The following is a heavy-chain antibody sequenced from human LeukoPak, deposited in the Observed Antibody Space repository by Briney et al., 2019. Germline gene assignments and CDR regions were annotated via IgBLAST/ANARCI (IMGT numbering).Heavy chain of an antibody. V-gene: IGHV4-59*01. J-gene: IGHJ4*02. CDR2: IYYSGST. CDR3: ARVYYYYDSSGYALYFDY. CDR1: GGSISSYY. D-gene: IGHD3-22*01. Sequence: SETLSLTCTVSGGSISSYYWSWIRQPPGKGLAWIGYIYYSGSTNYNPSLKSRVTISVDTSKNQFSLKLSSVTAADTAVYYCARVYYYYDSSGYALYFDYWGQGTLVTVSS.